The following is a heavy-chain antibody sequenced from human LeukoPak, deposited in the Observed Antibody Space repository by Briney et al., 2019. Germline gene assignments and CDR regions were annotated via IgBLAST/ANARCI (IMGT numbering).Heavy chain of an antibody. CDR2: IYYSGST. CDR1: GGSISSGDYY. V-gene: IGHV4-30-4*01. Sequence: SQTLSLTCTVSGGSISSGDYYWSWIRQPPGKGLEWIGYIYYSGSTYYNPSLKSRVTISVDTSKNQFSLKLSSVTAADTAVYYCARVGVRGGYDAFDIWGQGTMVTVSS. CDR3: ARVGVRGGYDAFDI. J-gene: IGHJ3*02. D-gene: IGHD3-10*01.